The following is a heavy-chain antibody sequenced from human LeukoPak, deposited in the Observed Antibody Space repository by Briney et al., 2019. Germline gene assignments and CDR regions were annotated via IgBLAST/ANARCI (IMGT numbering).Heavy chain of an antibody. CDR1: GFTFSTYP. J-gene: IGHJ4*02. Sequence: GGSLRLSCAASGFTFSTYPMNWARQAPGKGLEWVSSISSGSGYIYYADSVKGRFTISRDNAKNSLYLQMNSLRDEDTAVYYCARRDGGKSSFDYWGQGTLVTVSS. CDR2: ISSGSGYI. V-gene: IGHV3-21*01. CDR3: ARRDGGKSSFDY. D-gene: IGHD4-23*01.